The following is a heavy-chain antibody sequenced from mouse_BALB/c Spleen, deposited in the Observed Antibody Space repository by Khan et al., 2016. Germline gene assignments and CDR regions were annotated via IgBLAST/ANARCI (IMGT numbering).Heavy chain of an antibody. Sequence: QVQLKQSGAELVRPGASVKLSCKALGYTFTDYEMHWVKQTPVHGLEWIGAIHPGGGGSAYNQKFKVRATLTADKSSSTAYMELSSLTSEDSADYCCAKGLRRGYYFDSWGQGTTLTVSS. J-gene: IGHJ2*01. CDR2: IHPGGGGS. CDR3: AKGLRRGYYFDS. D-gene: IGHD2-4*01. CDR1: GYTFTDYE. V-gene: IGHV1-15*01.